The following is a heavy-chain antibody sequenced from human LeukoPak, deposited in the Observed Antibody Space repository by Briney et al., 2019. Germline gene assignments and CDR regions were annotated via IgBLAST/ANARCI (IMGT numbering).Heavy chain of an antibody. CDR1: GFTFDDYA. V-gene: IGHV3-43*02. J-gene: IGHJ4*02. D-gene: IGHD6-13*01. CDR2: ISGDGGST. Sequence: PGGSLRLSCAASGFTFDDYAMHWVRQAPGKGLEWVSLISGDGGSTYYADSVKGRFTISRDNAKNSLYLQMNSLRAEDTAIYYCARGSSPIDCWGQGTLVTVSS. CDR3: ARGSSPIDC.